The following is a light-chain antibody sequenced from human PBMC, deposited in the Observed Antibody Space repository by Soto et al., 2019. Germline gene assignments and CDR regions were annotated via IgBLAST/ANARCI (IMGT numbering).Light chain of an antibody. V-gene: IGLV2-23*01. CDR3: CSFADGFTVV. J-gene: IGLJ3*02. Sequence: QSALTQPASVSGTPGQSITISCSGSSRDVGRYKFVSWYQQLPGKAPKLIIYEDNERPSGVSNRFSASKSGNTASLTVSGLQAEDEANYYCCSFADGFTVVFSGGTQLTVL. CDR2: EDN. CDR1: SRDVGRYKF.